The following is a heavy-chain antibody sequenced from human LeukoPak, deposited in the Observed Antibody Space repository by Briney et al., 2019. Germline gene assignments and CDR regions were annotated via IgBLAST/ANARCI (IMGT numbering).Heavy chain of an antibody. CDR2: INHSGST. V-gene: IGHV4-34*01. Sequence: SETLSLTCAVCGGSFSVYYWSWIRQPPGKGLEWIGEINHSGSTNYNPSLKSRVTISVDTSKNQFSLKLSSVTAADTAVYYCARGLSPITLDYWGQGTLVTVSS. CDR1: GGSFSVYY. J-gene: IGHJ4*02. CDR3: ARGLSPITLDY. D-gene: IGHD3-10*01.